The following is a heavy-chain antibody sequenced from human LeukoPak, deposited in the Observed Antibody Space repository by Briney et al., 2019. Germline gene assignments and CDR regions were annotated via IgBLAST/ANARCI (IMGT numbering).Heavy chain of an antibody. CDR1: GFTFSSYA. CDR3: ARDGHSGYYSGYYFDY. Sequence: PGGSLRLSCAASGFTFSSYAMHWVRQAPGKGLEWVAVISYDGSNKYYADSVKGRFTISRDNSKNTLYLQMNSLRAEDTAVYYYARDGHSGYYSGYYFDYWGQGSLVTVSS. V-gene: IGHV3-30-3*01. D-gene: IGHD3-22*01. J-gene: IGHJ4*02. CDR2: ISYDGSNK.